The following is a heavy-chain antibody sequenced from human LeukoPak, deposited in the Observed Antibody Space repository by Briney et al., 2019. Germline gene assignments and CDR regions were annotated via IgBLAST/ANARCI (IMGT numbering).Heavy chain of an antibody. Sequence: PGGSLRLSCTVSGYSISSGYYWGWIRQPPGKGLEWIGSIYHSGSTYYNPSLKSRVTISVDTSKNQFSLKLSSVTAADTAVYYCARESSSSSAFLDYWGQGTLVTVSS. CDR2: IYHSGST. V-gene: IGHV4-38-2*02. CDR1: GYSISSGYY. CDR3: ARESSSSSAFLDY. D-gene: IGHD6-6*01. J-gene: IGHJ4*02.